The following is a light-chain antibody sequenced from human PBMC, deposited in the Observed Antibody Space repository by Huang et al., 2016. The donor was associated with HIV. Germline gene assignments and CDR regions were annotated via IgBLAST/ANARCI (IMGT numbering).Light chain of an antibody. Sequence: IVVTQSPDSLAVSLGERAAINCKSSQSLLYSSNNNNYLAWYQQKPGQSHALLIYCASTRAPGVPDRFNGRGSGTDFTLTINSLQTEDVALYYCQQYFSTPLTFGGGTKVDIK. CDR1: QSLLYSSNNNNY. CDR2: CAS. V-gene: IGKV4-1*01. CDR3: QQYFSTPLT. J-gene: IGKJ4*01.